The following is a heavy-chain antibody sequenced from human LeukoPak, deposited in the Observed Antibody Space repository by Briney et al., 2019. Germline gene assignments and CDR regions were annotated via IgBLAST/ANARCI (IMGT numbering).Heavy chain of an antibody. D-gene: IGHD2-2*01. CDR1: GYSISCGYY. CDR2: VYYSGGT. J-gene: IGHJ5*02. V-gene: IGHV4-38-2*02. CDR3: ARGSTDYHRPWFDP. Sequence: SETLSLTCTVSGYSISCGYYWGWIRQPPGKGLEWVGSVYYSGGTYYNPSLKSRVTMSVDTSKNHFSLNLSSVTAADTAVFYCARGSTDYHRPWFDPWGQGILVTVSS.